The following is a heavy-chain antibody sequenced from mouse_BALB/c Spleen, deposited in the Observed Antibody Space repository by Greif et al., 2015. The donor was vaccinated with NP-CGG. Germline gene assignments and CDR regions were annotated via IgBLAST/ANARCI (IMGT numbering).Heavy chain of an antibody. CDR2: ISNGGGST. V-gene: IGHV5-12*02. CDR3: ARQLAYYRSTYAMDY. D-gene: IGHD2-14*01. J-gene: IGHJ4*01. CDR1: GFTFSDYY. Sequence: EVKLMESGGGLVQPGGSLKLSCATSGFTFSDYYMYWVRQTPEKRLEWVAYISNGGGSTYYPDTVKGRFTISRDNAKNTLYLQMSRLKSEDTAMYYCARQLAYYRSTYAMDYWGQGTSVTVSS.